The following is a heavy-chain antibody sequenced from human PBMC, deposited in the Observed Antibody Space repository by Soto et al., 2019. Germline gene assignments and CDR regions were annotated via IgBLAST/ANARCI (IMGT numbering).Heavy chain of an antibody. V-gene: IGHV4-34*01. CDR2: INHSGST. D-gene: IGHD3-9*01. CDR3: AGVQTFFYDVLTGGYVDGFDL. Sequence: SETLSLTCSVYGGSFNDYYWSWIRQPPGKGLEWIGEINHSGSTNYNPSLKSRVTISVDTSKNQFSLKLSSVTAADTAVYYCAGVQTFFYDVLTGGYVDGFDLWGQGTMVT. J-gene: IGHJ3*01. CDR1: GGSFNDYY.